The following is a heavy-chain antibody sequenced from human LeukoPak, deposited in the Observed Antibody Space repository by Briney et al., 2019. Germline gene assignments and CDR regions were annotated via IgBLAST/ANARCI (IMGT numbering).Heavy chain of an antibody. Sequence: GRSLRLSCAASGFTFGSYGMSWVRQAPGKGLEWVSFITPNADRTSYADSVEGRFTISRDNPRNTLYMQMNSLRDEDTALYYCAIMHGYYDGSGYWVQWGQGTLVTVSS. CDR3: AIMHGYYDGSGYWVQ. D-gene: IGHD3-22*01. CDR1: GFTFGSYG. V-gene: IGHV3-23*01. J-gene: IGHJ1*01. CDR2: ITPNADRT.